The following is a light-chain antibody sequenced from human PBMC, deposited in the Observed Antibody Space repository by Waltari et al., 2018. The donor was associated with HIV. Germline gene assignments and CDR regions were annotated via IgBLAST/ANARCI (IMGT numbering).Light chain of an antibody. J-gene: IGLJ1*01. CDR1: SSDIGYFDH. CDR3: CSYAGSYTYV. CDR2: EVN. V-gene: IGLV2-11*01. Sequence: QSALTQPRSVSGSPGQSVTISCTGTSSDIGYFDHVSWYPQYPGKAPKVSIYEVNQRPSGVPDRFTGSKSGITASLTISGLQGDDEADYYCCSYAGSYTYVFGTGTKVNVL.